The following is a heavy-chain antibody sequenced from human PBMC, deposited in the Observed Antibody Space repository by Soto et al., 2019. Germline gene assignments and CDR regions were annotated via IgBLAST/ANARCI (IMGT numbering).Heavy chain of an antibody. V-gene: IGHV1-8*01. CDR3: ARGPGYIAEGGSG. J-gene: IGHJ4*02. CDR2: MNPNSGNK. Sequence: QVQLVQSGAEVKKPGASVKVSCKASGYTFTSYDINWVRQAPGQGLEWLGWMNPNSGNKGYAQKFRGRVTMTRNTSISTDYMELSGLRPEDTAVYYCARGPGYIAEGGSGWGQGTLVTVSS. D-gene: IGHD6-13*01. CDR1: GYTFTSYD.